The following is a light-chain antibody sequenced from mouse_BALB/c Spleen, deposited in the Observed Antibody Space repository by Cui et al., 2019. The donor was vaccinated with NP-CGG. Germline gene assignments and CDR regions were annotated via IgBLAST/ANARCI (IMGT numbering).Light chain of an antibody. CDR3: ALWYSNHWV. CDR1: TGAVTTSNY. Sequence: QAVLTQEFSLTTSPGETVTLKCRSSTGAVTTSNYANWVQEKPDHLFTGLIGGTNNRAPGVPARFSGSLIGDKAALTITGAQTEDEAIYFCALWYSNHWVFGGGTKLTVL. CDR2: GTN. J-gene: IGLJ1*01. V-gene: IGLV1*01.